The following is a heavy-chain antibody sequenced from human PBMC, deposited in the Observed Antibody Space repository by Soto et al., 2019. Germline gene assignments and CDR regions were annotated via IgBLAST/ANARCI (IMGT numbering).Heavy chain of an antibody. Sequence: ASVKVSCKASGYTFTGYYMHWVRQAPGQGLEWMGWINPNSGGTNYAQKFQGWVTMTRDTSISTTYMELSRLRSDDTAVYYCARGGVLPYRSSRYYIDNWGQETLVTVSS. CDR3: ARGGVLPYRSSRYYIDN. CDR1: GYTFTGYY. V-gene: IGHV1-2*04. CDR2: INPNSGGT. D-gene: IGHD6-13*01. J-gene: IGHJ4*02.